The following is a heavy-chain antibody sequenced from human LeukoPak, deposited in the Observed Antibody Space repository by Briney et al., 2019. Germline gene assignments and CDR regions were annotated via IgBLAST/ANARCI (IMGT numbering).Heavy chain of an antibody. CDR3: ARDGSRVVPAAIVDY. V-gene: IGHV3-48*01. CDR2: ISSSSSTI. Sequence: SGGSLRLSCAASGFTFSSYIMNWVRQAPGEGLDWVSYISSSSSTIYYADSVKGRFTISRDNAKNSLYLQMNSLRAEDTAVYYCARDGSRVVPAAIVDYWGQGTLVTVSS. J-gene: IGHJ4*02. D-gene: IGHD2-2*01. CDR1: GFTFSSYI.